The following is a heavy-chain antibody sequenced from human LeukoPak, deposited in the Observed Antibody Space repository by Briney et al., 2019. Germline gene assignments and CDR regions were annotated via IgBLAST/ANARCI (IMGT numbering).Heavy chain of an antibody. V-gene: IGHV4-59*08. Sequence: PSETLSLTCTVSGGSISSYYWSWIRQPPGKGLEWIGCIYYSGSTNYNPSLKSRVTISVDTSKNQFSLKLSSVTAADTAVYYCARGNYYDSREHHFDIWGQGTQVTASS. CDR2: IYYSGST. D-gene: IGHD3-22*01. CDR1: GGSISSYY. J-gene: IGHJ4*02. CDR3: ARGNYYDSREHHFDI.